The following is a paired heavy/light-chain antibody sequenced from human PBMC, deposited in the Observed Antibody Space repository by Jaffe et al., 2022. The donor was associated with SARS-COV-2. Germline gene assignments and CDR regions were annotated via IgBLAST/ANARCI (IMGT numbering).Light chain of an antibody. CDR2: DVS. CDR1: SSAVGGYKY. CDR3: GSYTSSSSWV. V-gene: IGLV2-14*01. Sequence: QSALTQPASVSGSPGQSITISCTGTSSAVGGYKYVSWYQQHPGKAPKLMIYDVSNRPSGVSNRFSGSKSGNTASLTISGLQAEDEADYYCGSYTSSSSWVFGGGTKLTVL. J-gene: IGLJ3*02.
Heavy chain of an antibody. CDR2: IGSNGGST. CDR1: GFTFSNYP. D-gene: IGHD4-4*01. CDR3: VKKPVTTVTFDY. Sequence: EVQLVESGGGLVQPGGSLRLSCSASGFTFSNYPMYWVRQAPGKGLEYVSAIGSNGGSTYYADSVKGRFTISRDNSKDTLYLQMSSLRAEDTAVYYCVKKPVTTVTFDYWGQGTLVTVSS. V-gene: IGHV3-64D*09. J-gene: IGHJ4*02.